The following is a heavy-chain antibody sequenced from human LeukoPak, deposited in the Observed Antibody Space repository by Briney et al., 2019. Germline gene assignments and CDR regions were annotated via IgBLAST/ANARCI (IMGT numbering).Heavy chain of an antibody. CDR3: AKDRVGAYDLLTGSDGFDI. CDR2: ISGSGGST. CDR1: GFTFSSYG. Sequence: GGSLRLSCAVSGFTFSSYGMSWVRQAPGKGLEWVSGISGSGGSTYYVDSVKGRFTISRDNSKNTLYLRMNSLRAEDTAVYYCAKDRVGAYDLLTGSDGFDIWGRGTRVTVSS. J-gene: IGHJ3*02. D-gene: IGHD3-9*01. V-gene: IGHV3-23*01.